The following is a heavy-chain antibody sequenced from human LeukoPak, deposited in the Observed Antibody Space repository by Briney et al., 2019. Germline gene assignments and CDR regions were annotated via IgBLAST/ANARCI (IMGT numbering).Heavy chain of an antibody. CDR3: ARGRYCSTNSCRLDY. V-gene: IGHV4-31*03. CDR2: IYYSGST. CDR1: GGSISSGGYY. D-gene: IGHD2-2*01. Sequence: SQTLSLTCTVSGGSISSGGYYWSWIRQHPGKGLEWIGYIYYSGSTYYNPSLKSRVTISVDTSKNQFSLKLSSVTAADTAVYYCARGRYCSTNSCRLDYWGQGTLVTVSS. J-gene: IGHJ4*02.